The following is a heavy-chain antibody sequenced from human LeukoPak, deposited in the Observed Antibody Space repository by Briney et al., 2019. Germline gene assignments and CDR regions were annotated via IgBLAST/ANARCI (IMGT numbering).Heavy chain of an antibody. CDR3: ARAKLGGTFFDI. CDR2: IKQGGSER. D-gene: IGHD7-27*01. J-gene: IGHJ3*02. V-gene: IGHV3-7*04. Sequence: PGGSLPLTCAASGFTFISYLMTWVRQAPGKGLEWVANIKQGGSERYYVDSVKGRFTISRDNAKNSLYLQMNSLRAEDTAVYYCARAKLGGTFFDIWGQGRKLSVSS. CDR1: GFTFISYL.